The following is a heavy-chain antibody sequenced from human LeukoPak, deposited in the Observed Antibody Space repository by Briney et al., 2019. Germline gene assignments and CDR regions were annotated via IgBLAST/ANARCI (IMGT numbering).Heavy chain of an antibody. J-gene: IGHJ6*02. CDR1: GFTFSNYA. V-gene: IGHV3-23*01. CDR3: AKDVRVGGGGMDV. Sequence: PGGSLRLSCAASGFTFSNYAMNWVRQAPGTGLEWVSLINSSGDNAYYADSVRGRFTISRDKSKSTVSLQMNSLRGEDTAVYYCAKDVRVGGGGMDVWGQGTPVTVSS. D-gene: IGHD1-26*01. CDR2: INSSGDNA.